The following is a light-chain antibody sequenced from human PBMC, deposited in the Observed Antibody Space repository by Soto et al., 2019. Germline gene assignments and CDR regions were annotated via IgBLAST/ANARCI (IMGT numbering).Light chain of an antibody. CDR2: DTS. CDR3: QQYSTWPRIT. CDR1: QSVSIH. V-gene: IGKV3-15*01. Sequence: ETVMTQSPGTLSVSLGERATLSCRASQSVSIHLAWYQQKPGQAPRLLIYDTSTRATGIPARFSGSGSGTEFTLTISSLQSEDFAVYYGQQYSTWPRITCGKVTSLEIK. J-gene: IGKJ5*01.